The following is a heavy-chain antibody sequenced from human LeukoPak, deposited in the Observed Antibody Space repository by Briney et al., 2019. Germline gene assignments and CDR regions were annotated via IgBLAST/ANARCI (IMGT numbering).Heavy chain of an antibody. CDR3: ARHYGDILTGYFFDY. V-gene: IGHV5-51*01. J-gene: IGHJ4*02. CDR1: GYSFSNYW. Sequence: GESLKISCRGSGYSFSNYWIGWVRQMPGKGLEWMGIIYPDNSDTRYSPSFQGQVTISADKSINTAYLQWNSLKASDTAMYYCARHYGDILTGYFFDYWGQGTLVTVSS. CDR2: IYPDNSDT. D-gene: IGHD3-9*01.